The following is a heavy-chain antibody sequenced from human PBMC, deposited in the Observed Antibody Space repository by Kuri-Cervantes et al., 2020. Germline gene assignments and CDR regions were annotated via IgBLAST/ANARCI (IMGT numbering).Heavy chain of an antibody. J-gene: IGHJ6*02. CDR2: IYPGDSDT. V-gene: IGHV5-51*01. D-gene: IGHD6-19*01. Sequence: GGSLRLSCKGSGYSFTSYWIGWVRQMPGKGLEWMGIIYPGDSDTRYSPSFQGQVTISADKSISTAYLQWSSLKASDTAMYYCARRELAVAGYYYYGMDVWGQGTTVTVSS. CDR3: ARRELAVAGYYYYGMDV. CDR1: GYSFTSYW.